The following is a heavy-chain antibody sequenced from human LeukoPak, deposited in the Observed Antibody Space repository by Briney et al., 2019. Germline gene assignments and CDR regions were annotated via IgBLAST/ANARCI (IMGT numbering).Heavy chain of an antibody. Sequence: GESLKISCKGSGYSFTSYWIGWVRQMPGKGLEWMGIIYPGDSGTRYSPSFQGQVTISADKSISTAYLQWSSLKASDTAMYYCARCIAVAGPEIVDAFDIWGQGTMVTVSS. V-gene: IGHV5-51*01. CDR3: ARCIAVAGPEIVDAFDI. CDR2: IYPGDSGT. J-gene: IGHJ3*02. D-gene: IGHD6-19*01. CDR1: GYSFTSYW.